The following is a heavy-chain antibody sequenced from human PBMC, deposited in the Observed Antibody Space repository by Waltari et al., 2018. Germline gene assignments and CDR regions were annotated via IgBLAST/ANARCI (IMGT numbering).Heavy chain of an antibody. V-gene: IGHV3-7*01. J-gene: IGHJ3*02. CDR3: ARGRSGYFFDI. Sequence: EVPLVESGGGLVQPGGSLRLSCAASGFTFSSYWMSWVRQAPGKGLEWVVNIKQDGSEKYYVDSVKGRFTISRDNAKNSLYLQMNSLRAEDTAVYYCARGRSGYFFDIWGQGTMVTVSS. CDR2: IKQDGSEK. CDR1: GFTFSSYW. D-gene: IGHD3-22*01.